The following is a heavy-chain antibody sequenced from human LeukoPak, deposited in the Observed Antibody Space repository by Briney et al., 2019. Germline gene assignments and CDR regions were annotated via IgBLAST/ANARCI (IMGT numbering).Heavy chain of an antibody. D-gene: IGHD4-17*01. V-gene: IGHV5-51*01. CDR3: ARQDYGDYVFSRYFQH. CDR2: IYPGDSDT. CDR1: GYSFTSYW. Sequence: GESLQISCKGSGYSFTSYWIGWVRQLPGKGLEWMGIIYPGDSDTRYSPSFQGQVTISADKSISTAYLQWSSLKASDTAMYYCARQDYGDYVFSRYFQHWGQGTLVTVSS. J-gene: IGHJ1*01.